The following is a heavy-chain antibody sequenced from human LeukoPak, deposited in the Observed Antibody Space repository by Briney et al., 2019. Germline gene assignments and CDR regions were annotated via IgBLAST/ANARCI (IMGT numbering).Heavy chain of an antibody. CDR2: INPNSGGT. V-gene: IGHV1-2*02. CDR1: GYTFTGYY. CDR3: AREMVAWELLAWFDP. Sequence: ASVKVSCKASGYTFTGYYMHWVRQAPGQGLEWMGWINPNSGGTNYAQKFQGRVTMTRDTSISTAYMELSRLRSDDTAVYYCAREMVAWELLAWFDPWGQGTLVTVSS. J-gene: IGHJ5*02. D-gene: IGHD1-26*01.